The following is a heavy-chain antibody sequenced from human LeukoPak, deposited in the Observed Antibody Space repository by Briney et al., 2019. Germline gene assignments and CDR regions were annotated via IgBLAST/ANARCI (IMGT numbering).Heavy chain of an antibody. CDR3: ARNHRGGSGSYYSSTADYYYYYGMDV. J-gene: IGHJ6*02. V-gene: IGHV3-30*04. CDR1: GFTFSSYA. Sequence: PPGGSLRLSCAASGFTFSSYAMHWVRQAPGKGLEWVAVISYDGSNKYYADSVKCRFTISRDNSKNTLYLQMNSLRAEDTAVYYCARNHRGGSGSYYSSTADYYYYYGMDVWGQGTTVTVSS. CDR2: ISYDGSNK. D-gene: IGHD3-10*01.